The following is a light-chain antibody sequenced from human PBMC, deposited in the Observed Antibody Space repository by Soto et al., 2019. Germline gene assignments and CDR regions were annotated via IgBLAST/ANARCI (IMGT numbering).Light chain of an antibody. V-gene: IGLV1-51*01. CDR2: DDN. Sequence: QSVLTQPPSVSAAPGQKVTISCSGSSSNIGGNSVSWYQQLPGTAPKLLIYDDNKRPSGIPDRFSGSKSGTSATLGIAGFQTGDEADYYCGSWDSSLSAYVFGTGTKSPS. CDR3: GSWDSSLSAYV. CDR1: SSNIGGNS. J-gene: IGLJ1*01.